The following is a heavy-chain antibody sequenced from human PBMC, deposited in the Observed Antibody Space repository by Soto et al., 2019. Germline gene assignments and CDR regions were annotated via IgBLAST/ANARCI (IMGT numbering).Heavy chain of an antibody. CDR1: GGSISSGGYS. D-gene: IGHD5-18*01. J-gene: IGHJ6*02. V-gene: IGHV4-30-2*01. Sequence: TSETLSLTCAVSGGSISSGGYSWSWIRQPPGKGLEWIGYIYHSGSTYYNPSLKSRVTISVDRSKNQFSLKLSSVTAADTAVYYCARGGYSYGYVSYYYGMDVWGQGTTVTVS. CDR2: IYHSGST. CDR3: ARGGYSYGYVSYYYGMDV.